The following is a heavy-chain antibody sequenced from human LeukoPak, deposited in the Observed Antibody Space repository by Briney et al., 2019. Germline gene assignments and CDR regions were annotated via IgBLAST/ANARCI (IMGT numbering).Heavy chain of an antibody. D-gene: IGHD3-16*01. Sequence: TSETLSLTCAVYGGSFSGYYWSWIRQPPGKGLEWIGEINHSGSTNYNPSLKSRVTISVDTSKNQFSLKLSSVTAADTAVYYCARSKMRGSPPGVYYVDVWGKGTTVTVSS. CDR2: INHSGST. CDR1: GGSFSGYY. V-gene: IGHV4-34*01. CDR3: ARSKMRGSPPGVYYVDV. J-gene: IGHJ6*03.